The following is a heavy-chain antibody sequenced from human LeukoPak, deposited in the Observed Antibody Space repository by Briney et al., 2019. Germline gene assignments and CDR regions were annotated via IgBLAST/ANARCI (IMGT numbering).Heavy chain of an antibody. V-gene: IGHV3-23*01. CDR1: GFTFSTYA. CDR3: TKRPSTDGYNS. J-gene: IGHJ5*02. Sequence: GGSLRLSCAVSGFTFSTYAMSWVRQAPGKGLEWVSVVSGSGDNTYYADSVKGRFTISRDNFKNTLYLQMNSLRAEDTALYYCTKRPSTDGYNSWGQGTLVTVSS. D-gene: IGHD5-24*01. CDR2: VSGSGDNT.